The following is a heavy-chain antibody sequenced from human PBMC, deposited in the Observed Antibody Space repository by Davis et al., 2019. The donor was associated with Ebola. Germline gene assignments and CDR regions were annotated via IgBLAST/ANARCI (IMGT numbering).Heavy chain of an antibody. CDR3: ARWGVGASYFDY. V-gene: IGHV4-30-4*07. CDR1: GGFVSSGGYS. D-gene: IGHD1-26*01. CDR2: YYYTGST. J-gene: IGHJ4*02. Sequence: SETLSLTCAVSGGFVSSGGYSWSWIRQPPGKGLEWIGYYYYTGSTYYNPSLKSRVTISVDTSKNQFSLKLSSVTAADTAVYYCARWGVGASYFDYWGQGTLVTVSS.